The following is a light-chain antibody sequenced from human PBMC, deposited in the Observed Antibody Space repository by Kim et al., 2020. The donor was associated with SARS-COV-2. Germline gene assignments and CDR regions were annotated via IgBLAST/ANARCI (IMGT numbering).Light chain of an antibody. CDR2: DKN. Sequence: ARWFQQRPGQAPELLIYDKNHRPSGIADRFSGSSSGNTASLTITGAQAEDEAVYYCNSWDSSGDRVIFGGGTQLTVL. J-gene: IGLJ2*01. V-gene: IGLV3-19*01. CDR3: NSWDSSGDRVI.